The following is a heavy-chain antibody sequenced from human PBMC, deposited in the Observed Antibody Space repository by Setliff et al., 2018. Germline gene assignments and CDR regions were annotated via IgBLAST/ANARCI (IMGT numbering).Heavy chain of an antibody. CDR2: VYNSGTT. J-gene: IGHJ5*02. D-gene: IGHD3-3*02. V-gene: IGHV4-61*02. CDR3: AKESLAINTRWFDP. CDR1: GDSISGGDYY. Sequence: SETLSLTCTVSGDSISGGDYYGTWIRQPAGKRLEWIGRVYNSGTTYNAFFASRVTMSIDTSKNQFSLNLNSVTAADTALYYCAKESLAINTRWFDPWGQGSLVTVSS.